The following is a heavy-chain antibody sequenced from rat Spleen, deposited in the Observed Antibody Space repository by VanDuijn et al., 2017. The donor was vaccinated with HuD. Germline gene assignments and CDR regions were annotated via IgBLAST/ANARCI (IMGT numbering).Heavy chain of an antibody. Sequence: QVQLEESGPGLLQPSQTLSLTCTVSGFSFTSYNVHWFRQPPGKGLEWMGRMRFNGDPSYSSTLGSRLSISRDTSTYQVFLKMHSLQADDTGTYYCSRYNSGFDFWGQGVMVTVSS. V-gene: IGHV2-63*01. CDR2: MRFNGDP. D-gene: IGHD4-3*01. CDR3: SRYNSGFDF. J-gene: IGHJ2*01. CDR1: GFSFTSYN.